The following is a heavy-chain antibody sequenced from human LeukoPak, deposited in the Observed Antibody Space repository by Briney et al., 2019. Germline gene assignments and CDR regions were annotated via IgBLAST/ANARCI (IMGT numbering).Heavy chain of an antibody. Sequence: ASVKVSCKASGGTFSSYAISWVRQAPGQGLEWMGRIIPISGTANYAQKFQGRVTITTDESTSTAYMELSSLRSEDTAVYYCASRRGGDINAFDIWGQGTMVTVSS. CDR1: GGTFSSYA. D-gene: IGHD2-15*01. J-gene: IGHJ3*02. CDR2: IIPISGTA. V-gene: IGHV1-69*05. CDR3: ASRRGGDINAFDI.